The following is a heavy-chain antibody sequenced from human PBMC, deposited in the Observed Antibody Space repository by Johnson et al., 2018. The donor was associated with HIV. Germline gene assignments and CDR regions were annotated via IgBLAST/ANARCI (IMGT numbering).Heavy chain of an antibody. D-gene: IGHD6-6*01. CDR1: GLTGSNNY. J-gene: IGHJ3*02. CDR2: IYSGGST. Sequence: VQVVESGGGLIQPGGSLRLSCAASGLTGSNNYMSWVRQAPGKGLEWVSAIYSGGSTYYTDSVKGRFTVSRDSSKNKLYLQMNSLRAEDTAVYYCARGGGVAARHDAFDIWGQGTMVTVSS. CDR3: ARGGGVAARHDAFDI. V-gene: IGHV3-66*03.